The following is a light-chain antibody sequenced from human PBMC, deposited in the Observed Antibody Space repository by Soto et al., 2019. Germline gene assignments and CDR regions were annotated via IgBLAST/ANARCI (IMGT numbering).Light chain of an antibody. CDR2: GNS. Sequence: QSVLTQPPSVSGAPGQRVTISCTGSSSNIGATYHVHWYQQLPGTAPKLLIYGNSNRPSGVSDRFSGSKSGTSASLAITGLQAEDEADYYCQSYNSSLSDSVFGGGTKLTVL. V-gene: IGLV1-40*01. CDR1: SSNIGATYH. CDR3: QSYNSSLSDSV. J-gene: IGLJ3*02.